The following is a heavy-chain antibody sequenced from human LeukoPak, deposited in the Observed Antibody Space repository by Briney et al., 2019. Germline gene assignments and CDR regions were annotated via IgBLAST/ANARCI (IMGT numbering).Heavy chain of an antibody. D-gene: IGHD6-13*01. V-gene: IGHV1-46*01. CDR2: INPSGGST. Sequence: ASVKVSCKASGYTFTSYYMHWVRQAPGQGLEWMGIINPSGGSTSYAQKFQGRVTMTRDMSTSTVYMELSSLRSEDTAVYYCASALRSIAAAGTRYYYYYMDVWGKGTTVTVSS. J-gene: IGHJ6*03. CDR1: GYTFTSYY. CDR3: ASALRSIAAAGTRYYYYYMDV.